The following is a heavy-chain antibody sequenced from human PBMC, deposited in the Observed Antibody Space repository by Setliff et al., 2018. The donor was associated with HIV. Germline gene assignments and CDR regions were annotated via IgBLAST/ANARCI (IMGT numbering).Heavy chain of an antibody. D-gene: IGHD5-12*01. CDR2: LYTGGRT. V-gene: IGHV3-66*01. CDR1: GFIVSENY. J-gene: IGHJ4*02. Sequence: GESLRLSCAASGFIVSENYMSWLRQAPGKGLEWVSVLYTGGRTHYGDPVKGRFTISRDNSKNTLFLQMNSLRAEDTAVYYCARRPGSGYGYFDYWGPGTLVTVSS. CDR3: ARRPGSGYGYFDY.